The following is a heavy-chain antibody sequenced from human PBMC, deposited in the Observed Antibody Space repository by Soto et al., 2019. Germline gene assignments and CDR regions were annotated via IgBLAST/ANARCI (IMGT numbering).Heavy chain of an antibody. Sequence: SGPTLVNPTQTLTLTCTFSGFSLSTSGMCVSWIRQPPGKALEWLARIDWDDDKYYSTSLKTRLTISKDTSKNQVVLTMTNMDPVDTATYYCARDLIVGATSGYYYGMDVWGQGTTVTVS. CDR2: IDWDDDK. J-gene: IGHJ6*02. D-gene: IGHD1-26*01. CDR1: GFSLSTSGMC. V-gene: IGHV2-70*11. CDR3: ARDLIVGATSGYYYGMDV.